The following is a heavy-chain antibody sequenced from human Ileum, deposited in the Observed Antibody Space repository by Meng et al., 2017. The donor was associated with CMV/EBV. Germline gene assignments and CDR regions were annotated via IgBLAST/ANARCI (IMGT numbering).Heavy chain of an antibody. CDR2: IYWHDDK. Sequence: VGVGLILPPPGKALAWLSLIYWHDDKRYRPSLKSRLTITKDTSKNQVVLTMTNMDPVDTATYYCAHSYYDFWSGYLFPRGGKNWFDPWGQGTLVTVSS. V-gene: IGHV2-5*01. CDR1: VG. CDR3: AHSYYDFWSGYLFPRGGKNWFDP. J-gene: IGHJ5*02. D-gene: IGHD3-3*01.